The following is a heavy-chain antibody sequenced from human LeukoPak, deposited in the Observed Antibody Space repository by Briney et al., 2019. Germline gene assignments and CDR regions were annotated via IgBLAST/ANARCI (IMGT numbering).Heavy chain of an antibody. D-gene: IGHD2-8*01. CDR1: GGSISSSS. Sequence: PSETLSLTCTISGGSISSSSWTWTRQPPGKGLEWIGYITFSGSTNYSPSLESRVTISLDTSKNQFSLKLRSVTAADTAVYFCARDSVYATNWFDPWGQGTLVTVSS. V-gene: IGHV4-59*01. J-gene: IGHJ5*02. CDR3: ARDSVYATNWFDP. CDR2: ITFSGST.